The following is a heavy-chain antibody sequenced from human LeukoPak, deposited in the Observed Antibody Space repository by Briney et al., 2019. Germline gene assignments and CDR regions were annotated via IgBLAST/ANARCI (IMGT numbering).Heavy chain of an antibody. Sequence: ASVKVSCKASGYTFTSYDINWVRQATGQGLEWMGWMNPNSGNTGYAQKFQGRVTMTRDMSTSTVYMELSSLRSEDTAVYYCASAARPDFDYWGQGTLVTVSS. V-gene: IGHV1-8*01. CDR2: MNPNSGNT. CDR1: GYTFTSYD. J-gene: IGHJ4*02. D-gene: IGHD6-6*01. CDR3: ASAARPDFDY.